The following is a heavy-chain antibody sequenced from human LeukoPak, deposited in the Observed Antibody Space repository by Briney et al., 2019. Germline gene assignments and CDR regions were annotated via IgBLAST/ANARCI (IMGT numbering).Heavy chain of an antibody. D-gene: IGHD1-7*01. CDR1: ASISSYY. V-gene: IGHV4-59*01. J-gene: IGHJ4*02. Sequence: SETLSLTCTVPASISSYYWSWIRQPPGKGLEWIGYIYYTGSTNYNPSLKSRVTISLDTSKNQLSLELSSVTAADTAVYYCARSYWNYVNYWGQGTQVTVSS. CDR2: IYYTGST. CDR3: ARSYWNYVNY.